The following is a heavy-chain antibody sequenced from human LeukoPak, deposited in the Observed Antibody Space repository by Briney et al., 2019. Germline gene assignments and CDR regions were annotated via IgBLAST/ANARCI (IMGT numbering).Heavy chain of an antibody. Sequence: SVKVSCKASGGTFSSYAISWVRQAPGQGLEWMGRIVPILGIANYAQKFQGRVTITADKSTSTAYMELSSLRSEDTAVYYCARVGIVATTFDYWGQGTLVTVSS. V-gene: IGHV1-69*04. J-gene: IGHJ4*02. CDR1: GGTFSSYA. D-gene: IGHD5-12*01. CDR3: ARVGIVATTFDY. CDR2: IVPILGIA.